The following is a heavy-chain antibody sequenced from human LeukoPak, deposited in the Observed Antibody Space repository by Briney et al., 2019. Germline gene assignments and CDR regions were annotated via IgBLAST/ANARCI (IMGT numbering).Heavy chain of an antibody. CDR3: ARRHYYGSNWFDP. V-gene: IGHV5-51*01. CDR2: ICPGDSDT. J-gene: IGHJ5*02. D-gene: IGHD3-10*01. Sequence: GESLKISCQGSGYSFTTYWIAWVRQMPGKGLEWMGIICPGDSDTRYSPSFQGQVTISADKSISTAYLQWSSLKASDTAMYYCARRHYYGSNWFDPWGQGTLVTVSS. CDR1: GYSFTTYW.